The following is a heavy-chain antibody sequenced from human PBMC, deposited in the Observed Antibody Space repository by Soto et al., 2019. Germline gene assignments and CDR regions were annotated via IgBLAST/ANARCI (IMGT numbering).Heavy chain of an antibody. Sequence: PSETLSLTCTVSGGSISSGGYYWSWIRQHPGKGLEWIGYIYYSGSTYYNPSLKSRVTISVDTSKNQFSLKLSSVTAADTAVYYCACDSYGSLGLDYWGQGTLVTVSS. CDR3: ACDSYGSLGLDY. V-gene: IGHV4-31*03. CDR2: IYYSGST. CDR1: GGSISSGGYY. J-gene: IGHJ4*02. D-gene: IGHD5-18*01.